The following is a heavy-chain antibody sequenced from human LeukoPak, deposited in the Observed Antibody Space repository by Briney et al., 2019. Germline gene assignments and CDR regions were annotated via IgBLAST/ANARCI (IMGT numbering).Heavy chain of an antibody. Sequence: ASVKVSCKASGYTFTGYYMHSVRPAPGQGLEWMGWINLNSGGTKYAQKFQGRVTMNRDTSISTAYMELSRLKSDDTAVYYCARGSYYYDSSGYPGYWGQGTLVTVSS. CDR2: INLNSGGT. CDR3: ARGSYYYDSSGYPGY. J-gene: IGHJ4*02. D-gene: IGHD3-22*01. CDR1: GYTFTGYY. V-gene: IGHV1-2*02.